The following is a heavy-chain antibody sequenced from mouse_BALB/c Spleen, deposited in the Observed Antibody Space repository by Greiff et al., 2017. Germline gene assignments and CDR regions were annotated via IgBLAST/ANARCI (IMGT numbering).Heavy chain of an antibody. Sequence: QVQLQQSGAELVMPGASVKMSCKASGYTFTDYWMHWVKQRPGQGLEWIGAIDTSDSYTSYNQKFKGKATLTVDESSSTAYMQLSSLTSEDSAVYYCAKLITTATRFDYWGQGTTLTVAS. D-gene: IGHD1-2*01. J-gene: IGHJ2*01. V-gene: IGHV1-69*01. CDR3: AKLITTATRFDY. CDR2: IDTSDSYT. CDR1: GYTFTDYW.